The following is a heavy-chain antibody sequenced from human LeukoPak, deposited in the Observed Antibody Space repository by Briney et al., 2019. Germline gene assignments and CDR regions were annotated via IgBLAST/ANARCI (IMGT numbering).Heavy chain of an antibody. V-gene: IGHV3-48*01. CDR3: ARGSTYYDSSGQVPFDY. CDR2: ISSSSSTI. CDR1: GFTFSTYS. Sequence: GGSLRLSCAASGFTFSTYSINWVRQAPGKGLEWVSYISSSSSTIYYADSVKGRFTISRDNAKNSLYLQMNSLRAEDTAVYYCARGSTYYDSSGQVPFDYWGQGTLVTVSS. J-gene: IGHJ4*02. D-gene: IGHD3-22*01.